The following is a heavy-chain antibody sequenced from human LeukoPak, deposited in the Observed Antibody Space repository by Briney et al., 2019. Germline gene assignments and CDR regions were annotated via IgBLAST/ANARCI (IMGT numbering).Heavy chain of an antibody. CDR3: AKDLYGDYTPLGY. D-gene: IGHD4-17*01. CDR2: ISGSGGNT. Sequence: GGSLRVSCAASGFTFSSYAMSWVRQAPGKGLEWVSAISGSGGNTYYADSVKGRFTISRDNSKNTLYLQMNSLRAEDTAVYYCAKDLYGDYTPLGYWGQGTLVTVSS. J-gene: IGHJ4*02. CDR1: GFTFSSYA. V-gene: IGHV3-23*01.